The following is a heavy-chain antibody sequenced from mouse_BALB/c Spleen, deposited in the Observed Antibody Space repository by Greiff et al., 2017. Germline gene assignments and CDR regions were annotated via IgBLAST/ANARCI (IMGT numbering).Heavy chain of an antibody. Sequence: EVKLQESGPGLVKPSQSLSLTCTVTGYSITSDYAWNWIRQFPGNKLEWMGYISYSGSTSYNPSLKSRISITRDTSKNQFFLQLNSVTTEDTATYYCARRGAVVAEFDYWGQGTTLTVSS. J-gene: IGHJ2*01. CDR2: ISYSGST. D-gene: IGHD1-1*01. CDR1: GYSITSDYA. CDR3: ARRGAVVAEFDY. V-gene: IGHV3-2*02.